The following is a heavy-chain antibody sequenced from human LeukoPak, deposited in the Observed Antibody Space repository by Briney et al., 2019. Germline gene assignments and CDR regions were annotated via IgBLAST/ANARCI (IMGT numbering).Heavy chain of an antibody. J-gene: IGHJ3*01. CDR3: ARVNPNRNALDL. CDR2: ISSNSSHL. D-gene: IGHD1-14*01. V-gene: IGHV3-21*06. CDR1: GFTFRNYI. Sequence: GGSLRLSCAASGFTFRNYIMNWVRQAPGKGLEWVSSISSNSSHLYYADSVKGRFTISRDDAESSLYLQMNSLRGEDTAVYYCARVNPNRNALDLWGQGTMVTISS.